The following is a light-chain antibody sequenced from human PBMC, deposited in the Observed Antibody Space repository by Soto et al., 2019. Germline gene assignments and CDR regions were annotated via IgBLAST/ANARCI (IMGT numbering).Light chain of an antibody. CDR2: ANT. CDR3: ASWDDSLNGLV. CDR1: SSNIGPTYD. Sequence: QSVLTQPPSVSGAPGQRVTISCTGSSSNIGPTYDVHWYQQLPGTAPKLLIYANTNRPSGVPDRFSGSKSGTSASLAISGLQSEDEADYYCASWDDSLNGLVIGGGTKVTVL. J-gene: IGLJ3*02. V-gene: IGLV1-40*01.